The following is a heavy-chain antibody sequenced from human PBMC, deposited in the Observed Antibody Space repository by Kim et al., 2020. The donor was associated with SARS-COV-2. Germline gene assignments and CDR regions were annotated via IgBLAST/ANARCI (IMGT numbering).Heavy chain of an antibody. J-gene: IGHJ4*02. Sequence: GGSLRLSCVASGFTFSNHWMSWVRQAPGKGLEWVASMQHDGNAKYNVDSVKGRFTISRDNAKTSLYLQMNRLRVEDTAVYYCARLRGSSIEFDYWGQGTLVTVSS. CDR3: ARLRGSSIEFDY. CDR2: MQHDGNAK. V-gene: IGHV3-7*03. D-gene: IGHD2-2*01. CDR1: GFTFSNHW.